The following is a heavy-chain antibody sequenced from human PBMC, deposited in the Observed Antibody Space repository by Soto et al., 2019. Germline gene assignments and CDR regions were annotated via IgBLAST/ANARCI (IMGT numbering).Heavy chain of an antibody. D-gene: IGHD5-18*01. V-gene: IGHV1-69*01. CDR1: GGIFTDNA. Sequence: QLQVVQSRAEVKKPGSSVKVSCKVSGGIFTDNAISWVRQAPGQGLEWLGGVIPLFDTAYYAQIFRGRLRISADGATTTAYMELSGLTSADTAVYFCATGGHNDGYNFYHGMDVWGQGTTVTVS. J-gene: IGHJ6*02. CDR2: VIPLFDTA. CDR3: ATGGHNDGYNFYHGMDV.